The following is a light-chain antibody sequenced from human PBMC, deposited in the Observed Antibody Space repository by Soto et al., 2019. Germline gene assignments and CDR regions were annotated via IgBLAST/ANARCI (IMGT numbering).Light chain of an antibody. J-gene: IGKJ4*01. Sequence: EIVLTQSPGTLSLSPGERATLSCKASESVSSSHLAWYQQKPGQPPRLLMYGTSTRATGIPDRFSGSESGTDFTLTISRLEPEDFEVYYCQQYTSSALTFGGGTKVEIK. CDR3: QQYTSSALT. V-gene: IGKV3-20*01. CDR2: GTS. CDR1: ESVSSSH.